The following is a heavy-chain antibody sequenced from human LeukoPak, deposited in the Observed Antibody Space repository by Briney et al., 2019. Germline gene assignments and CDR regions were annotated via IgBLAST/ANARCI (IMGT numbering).Heavy chain of an antibody. CDR2: INPNSGGT. V-gene: IGHV1-2*02. J-gene: IGHJ4*02. CDR3: ARGGSCYYTGLPAMAEGTDY. Sequence: ASVKVSCKASGYTFTGYYMRWVRQAPGQGLEWMGWINPNSGGTNYAQKFQGRVTMTRDTSISTAYMELSRLRSDDTAVYYCARGGSCYYTGLPAMAEGTDYWGQGTLVTVSS. CDR1: GYTFTGYY. D-gene: IGHD2-15*01.